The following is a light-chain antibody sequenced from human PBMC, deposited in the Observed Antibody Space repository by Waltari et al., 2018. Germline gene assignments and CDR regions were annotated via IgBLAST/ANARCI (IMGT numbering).Light chain of an antibody. CDR3: QQANSFPLT. CDR2: TAS. V-gene: IGKV1-12*01. Sequence: DIQMTQSPSSVSAFVGDRVTITCRASRDISSWLAWYQQKPGKAPKLLIHTASTLQSGVPSRFSGSGSGTDFTLTISSLQPEDFATYYCQQANSFPLTFGGGTKVEIK. CDR1: RDISSW. J-gene: IGKJ4*01.